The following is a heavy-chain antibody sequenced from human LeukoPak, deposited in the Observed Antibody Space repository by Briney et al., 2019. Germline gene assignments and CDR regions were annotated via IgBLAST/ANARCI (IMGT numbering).Heavy chain of an antibody. Sequence: GGSLRLSCAASGFTFSSYSMNWVRQAPGKRLEWVSYISSSSSTIYYADSVKGRFTISRDNAKNSLYLQMNSLRAEGTAVYYCARGRMDVWGKGTTVTVSS. CDR1: GFTFSSYS. CDR3: ARGRMDV. J-gene: IGHJ6*03. V-gene: IGHV3-48*04. CDR2: ISSSSSTI.